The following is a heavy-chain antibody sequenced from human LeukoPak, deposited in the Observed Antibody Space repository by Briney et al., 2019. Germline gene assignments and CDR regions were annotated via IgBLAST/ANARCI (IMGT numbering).Heavy chain of an antibody. Sequence: GGSLRLSCAASGFTFSSYGMHWARQAPGKGLEWVAVISYDGSNKYYADSVKGRFTISRDNSKNSLYLQMNSLRAEDTALYYCARGVDIVATTTLGFDYWGQGTLVTVSS. CDR2: ISYDGSNK. V-gene: IGHV3-30*03. J-gene: IGHJ4*02. D-gene: IGHD5-12*01. CDR3: ARGVDIVATTTLGFDY. CDR1: GFTFSSYG.